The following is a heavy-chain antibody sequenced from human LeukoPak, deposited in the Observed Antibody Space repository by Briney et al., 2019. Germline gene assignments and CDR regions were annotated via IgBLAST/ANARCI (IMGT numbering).Heavy chain of an antibody. CDR3: ARGLHTKWRPHAIDY. V-gene: IGHV4-34*01. D-gene: IGHD2-2*01. CDR2: INHSGST. Sequence: PSETLSLTCAVYGGSFSGYYWSWIRQPPGKGLEWIGEINHSGSTNYNPSLKSRVTISVDTSKNQFSLKLSSVTAADTAVYYCARGLHTKWRPHAIDYWGPGILVTVSS. CDR1: GGSFSGYY. J-gene: IGHJ4*02.